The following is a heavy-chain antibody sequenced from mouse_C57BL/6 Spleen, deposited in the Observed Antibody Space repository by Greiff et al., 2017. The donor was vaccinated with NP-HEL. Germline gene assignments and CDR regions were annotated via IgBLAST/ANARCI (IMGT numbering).Heavy chain of an antibody. CDR3: ARSNSLDY. D-gene: IGHD4-1*01. Sequence: QVHVKQPGAELVKPGASVKLSCKASGYTFTSYWMHWVKQRPGQGLEWIGMIHPNSGSTNYNEKFKSKATLTVDKSSSTAYMQLSSLTSEDSAVYYCARSNSLDYWGQGTTLTVSS. V-gene: IGHV1-64*01. J-gene: IGHJ2*01. CDR1: GYTFTSYW. CDR2: IHPNSGST.